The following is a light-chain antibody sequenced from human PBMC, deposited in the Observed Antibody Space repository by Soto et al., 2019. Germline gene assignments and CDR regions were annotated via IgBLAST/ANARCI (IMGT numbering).Light chain of an antibody. J-gene: IGKJ1*01. CDR3: LQDYSWPWT. CDR2: GAF. V-gene: IGKV1-6*01. Sequence: AIQMTQSPSSLSASVGDRLTITCQASQDVRNYVGWYQQKPGKAPKFLIYGAFSLETGIPSRFSGSGYGTEFTLTINSLLPEDFATYFCLQDYSWPWTFGQGTKVEV. CDR1: QDVRNY.